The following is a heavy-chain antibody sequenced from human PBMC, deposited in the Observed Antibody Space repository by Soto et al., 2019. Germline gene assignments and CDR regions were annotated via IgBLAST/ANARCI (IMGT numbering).Heavy chain of an antibody. Sequence: PSETLSLTCTVSGGSISSSSYYWGWIRQPPGKGLEWIGSIYYSGSTYYNPSLKSRVTISADKSISTAYLQWSSLKASDTAMYYCARLTQDCGGDCYSLGLLHFDYWGQGTLVTVSS. CDR3: ARLTQDCGGDCYSLGLLHFDY. V-gene: IGHV4-39*07. CDR2: IYYSGST. CDR1: GGSISSSSYY. D-gene: IGHD2-21*02. J-gene: IGHJ4*02.